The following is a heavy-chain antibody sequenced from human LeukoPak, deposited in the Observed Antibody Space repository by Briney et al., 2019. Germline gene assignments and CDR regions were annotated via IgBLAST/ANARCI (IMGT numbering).Heavy chain of an antibody. CDR2: MNPNSGNT. CDR3: ARNAYYDFWSGWPGYYMDV. D-gene: IGHD3-3*01. V-gene: IGHV1-8*01. CDR1: GYTFTSYD. J-gene: IGHJ6*03. Sequence: ASVKVSCKASGYTFTSYDINWVRQATGQGLEWMGWMNPNSGNTGYAQKFQGRVTMTRNTSISTAYMELSSLRSEDTAVYYCARNAYYDFWSGWPGYYMDVWGKGTTVTVSS.